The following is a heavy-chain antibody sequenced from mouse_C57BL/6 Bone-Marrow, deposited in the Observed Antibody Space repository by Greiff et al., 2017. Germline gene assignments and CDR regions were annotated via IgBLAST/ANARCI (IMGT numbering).Heavy chain of an antibody. CDR1: GFTFSSYA. CDR2: ISDGGSYT. D-gene: IGHD4-1*01. V-gene: IGHV5-4*01. J-gene: IGHJ2*01. Sequence: EVQLVESGGGLVKPGGSLKLSCAASGFTFSSYAMSWVRQTPEKRLEWVATISDGGSYTYYPDNVKGRFTISRDNAKNNLYLQMSHLKSEDTAMYYCARGPSRTGTDYWGQGTTLTVSS. CDR3: ARGPSRTGTDY.